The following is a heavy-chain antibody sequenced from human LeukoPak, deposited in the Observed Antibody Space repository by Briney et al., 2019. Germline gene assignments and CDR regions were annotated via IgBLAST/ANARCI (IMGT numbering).Heavy chain of an antibody. CDR2: SIPIFGTA. CDR3: ARSGIYDSSGYLHY. J-gene: IGHJ4*02. V-gene: IGHV1-69*05. Sequence: SVKVSCKASGGTFSNFAFNWVRQAPGQGLEWMGGSIPIFGTANYAQKFQGRVTITTDESTSTAYMELSSLRSEDTAVYYCARSGIYDSSGYLHYWGQGTLVTVSS. D-gene: IGHD3-22*01. CDR1: GGTFSNFA.